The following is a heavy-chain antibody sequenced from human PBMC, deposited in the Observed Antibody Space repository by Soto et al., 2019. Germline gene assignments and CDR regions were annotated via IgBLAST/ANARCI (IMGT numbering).Heavy chain of an antibody. D-gene: IGHD1-7*01. Sequence: ASVKVSCKASGYTFTSYDINWVRQATGQGLEWMGWMNPNSGNTGYAQKFQGRVTMTRNTSISTAYMELSSLRSEDTAVYYCARVTGTTGGFDYRGQGTLVTVSS. CDR1: GYTFTSYD. J-gene: IGHJ4*02. CDR3: ARVTGTTGGFDY. CDR2: MNPNSGNT. V-gene: IGHV1-8*01.